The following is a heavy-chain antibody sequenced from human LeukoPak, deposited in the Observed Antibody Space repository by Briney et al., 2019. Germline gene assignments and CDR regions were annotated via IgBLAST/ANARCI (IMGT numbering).Heavy chain of an antibody. J-gene: IGHJ3*02. D-gene: IGHD3-10*01. CDR2: ISGSGGRT. Sequence: GRSLRLSCAASASSFSSCAMSWVRQAPGKGLEWVSAISGSGGRTYYADSVKGRFTISRDNSKNTLYLQMNSLRAEDTAVYYCARVVREAFDIWGQGTMVTVSS. V-gene: IGHV3-23*01. CDR1: ASSFSSCA. CDR3: ARVVREAFDI.